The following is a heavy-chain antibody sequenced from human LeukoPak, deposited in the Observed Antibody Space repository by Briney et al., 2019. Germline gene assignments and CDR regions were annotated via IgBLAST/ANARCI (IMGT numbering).Heavy chain of an antibody. J-gene: IGHJ2*01. D-gene: IGHD4-17*01. Sequence: SETLSLTCTVSGGSLSSYYWSWIRQPPGKGLEGIGYIYYSGSTNYNPSLKSRVTISVDTSKNQFSLKLSSVTAADTAVYYCARHESTVTTVGWYFNLWGRGTLVTVSS. CDR3: ARHESTVTTVGWYFNL. V-gene: IGHV4-59*08. CDR1: GGSLSSYY. CDR2: IYYSGST.